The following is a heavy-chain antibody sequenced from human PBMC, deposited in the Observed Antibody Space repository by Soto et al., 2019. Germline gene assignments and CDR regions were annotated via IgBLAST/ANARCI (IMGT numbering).Heavy chain of an antibody. V-gene: IGHV4-34*01. J-gene: IGHJ6*03. Sequence: QVQLQQWGAGLLKPSETLSLTCAVYGGSFSGYYWSWIRQPPGKGLEWIGEINHSGSTNYNPSLKSRVTISVDTSKNQFSLKLSSVTAADTAVYYCARFLRQPYYYYMYVWGKGTTVTVSS. CDR3: ARFLRQPYYYYMYV. CDR1: GGSFSGYY. CDR2: INHSGST. D-gene: IGHD3-3*01.